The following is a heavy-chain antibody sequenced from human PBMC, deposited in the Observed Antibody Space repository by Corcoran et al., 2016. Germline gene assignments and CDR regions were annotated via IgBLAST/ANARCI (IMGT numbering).Heavy chain of an antibody. CDR2: IYYSGST. CDR1: GGSISSYY. J-gene: IGHJ6*02. D-gene: IGHD3-22*01. Sequence: QVQLQESGPGLVKPSETLSLTCTVSGGSISSYYWSWIRQPPGKGLEWIGYIYYSGSTNYNTSLKSRVTIAVDTSKNQFSLKLSSVTAADTSVYYCERVVTYYAIIGYPLYYYYGMDVWGHATTVTVSS. CDR3: ERVVTYYAIIGYPLYYYYGMDV. V-gene: IGHV4-59*01.